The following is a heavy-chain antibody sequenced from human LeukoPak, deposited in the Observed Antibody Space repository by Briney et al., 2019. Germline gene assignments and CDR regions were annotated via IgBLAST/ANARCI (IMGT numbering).Heavy chain of an antibody. V-gene: IGHV4-34*01. D-gene: IGHD5-24*01. CDR3: ARAQTGVATIGNYFDY. Sequence: SETLSLTCAVYGGSFSGYYWSWIRQPPGKGLEWIGEINHSGSTNYNPSLKSRVTISVDTSKNQFSLKLSSVTAADTAVYYCARAQTGVATIGNYFDYWGQGTLVTVSS. CDR2: INHSGST. J-gene: IGHJ4*02. CDR1: GGSFSGYY.